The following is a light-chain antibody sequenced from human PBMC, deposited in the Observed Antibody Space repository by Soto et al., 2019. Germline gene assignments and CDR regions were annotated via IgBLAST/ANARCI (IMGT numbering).Light chain of an antibody. V-gene: IGKV3-15*01. J-gene: IGKJ4*01. CDR3: QPYNNWPLT. Sequence: EIVLTQSPGTLSLSPGERATLSCRASHTISSSYLAWYQQKGGQTPRLLIYDTSTRATGVPTRFSGSRSGAEFTLTINSLQSEDFAVYYCQPYNNWPLTFGGGTKVDIK. CDR2: DTS. CDR1: HTISSSY.